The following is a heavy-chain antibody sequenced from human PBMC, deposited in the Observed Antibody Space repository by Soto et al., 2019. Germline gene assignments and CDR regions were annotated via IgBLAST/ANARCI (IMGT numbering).Heavy chain of an antibody. CDR1: GGSISSGGYY. V-gene: IGHV4-31*03. J-gene: IGHJ4*02. CDR3: ARGDYDILTGYYIPYYFDY. D-gene: IGHD3-9*01. Sequence: SETLSLTCTVSGGSISSGGYYWSWIRQHPGKGLEWIGYIYYSGSTYYKPSLKSRVTISVDTSKNQFSLKLSSVTAADTAVYYCARGDYDILTGYYIPYYFDYWGQGTLVTVSS. CDR2: IYYSGST.